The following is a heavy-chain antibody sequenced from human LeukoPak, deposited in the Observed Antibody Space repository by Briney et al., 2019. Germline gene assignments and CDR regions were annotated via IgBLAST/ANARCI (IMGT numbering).Heavy chain of an antibody. D-gene: IGHD5-18*01. V-gene: IGHV3-23*01. J-gene: IGHJ4*02. CDR1: GFTFSSYA. Sequence: GGSLRLSCAASGFTFSSYAMSWVRQAPGKGLEWVSGISGSGGSTNYADSVKGRFTISRDNSKNTLYLQMSSLRAEDTAVYFCAKAAGYSYAYYFDYWGQGTLVTVSS. CDR3: AKAAGYSYAYYFDY. CDR2: ISGSGGST.